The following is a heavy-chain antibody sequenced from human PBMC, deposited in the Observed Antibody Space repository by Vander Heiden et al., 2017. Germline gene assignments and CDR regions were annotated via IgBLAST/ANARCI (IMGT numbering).Heavy chain of an antibody. CDR2: IYYSGKT. CDR1: GVSMDRSSYY. V-gene: IGHV4-39*01. Sequence: QVQLQESGPGLVKPSETLSLTCTASGVSMDRSSYYWGWIRQPPGKGLEWIGGIYYSGKTYYSPSRKSRVTISIDTSKNQFSLKVTSVTAADTAVYYCARHGGVGSMPWGQGTLVTVSS. CDR3: ARHGGVGSMP. J-gene: IGHJ5*02. D-gene: IGHD3-10*01.